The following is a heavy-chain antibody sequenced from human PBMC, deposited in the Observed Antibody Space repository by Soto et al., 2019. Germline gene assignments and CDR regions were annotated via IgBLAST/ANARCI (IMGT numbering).Heavy chain of an antibody. CDR3: ARDGRITGTEGKFDDAFDI. V-gene: IGHV1-18*01. CDR2: ISAYNGNT. D-gene: IGHD1-20*01. CDR1: GYTFTSYG. J-gene: IGHJ3*02. Sequence: QVQLVQSGAEVKKPGASVKVSCKASGYTFTSYGISWVRQAPGQGLEWMGWISAYNGNTNYAQKLQGRVTMTTDTTTSTAYMELRSMRADDTAVYYCARDGRITGTEGKFDDAFDIWGQGTMVTVSS.